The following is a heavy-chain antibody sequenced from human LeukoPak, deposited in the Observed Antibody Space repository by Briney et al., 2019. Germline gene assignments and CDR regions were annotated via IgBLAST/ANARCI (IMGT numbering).Heavy chain of an antibody. Sequence: GGSLRLSCAASGFRFSSYGMHWVRQAPGKGLEWVAGISYDGSNKYHADSVKGRFTISRDSSRSTLYLQMNSLRAEDTAVYYCTHGNCDDSSDYSPPPPFGYWGQGTLVTVSS. CDR1: GFRFSSYG. CDR3: THGNCDDSSDYSPPPPFGY. D-gene: IGHD3-22*01. V-gene: IGHV3-30*03. J-gene: IGHJ4*02. CDR2: ISYDGSNK.